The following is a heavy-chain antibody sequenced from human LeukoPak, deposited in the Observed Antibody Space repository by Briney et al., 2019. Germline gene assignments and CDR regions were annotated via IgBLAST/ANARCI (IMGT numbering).Heavy chain of an antibody. CDR3: ARRKGGYCSGGSCPYGAFDI. D-gene: IGHD2-15*01. J-gene: IGHJ3*02. Sequence: GESLKISCKGSGYSFTSYWIGWVRQMPGKGLEWMGIIYTGDSDTRYSPSFQGQVTISADKSISTAYLQWSSLKASDTAMYYCARRKGGYCSGGSCPYGAFDIWGQGTMVTVSS. V-gene: IGHV5-51*01. CDR2: IYTGDSDT. CDR1: GYSFTSYW.